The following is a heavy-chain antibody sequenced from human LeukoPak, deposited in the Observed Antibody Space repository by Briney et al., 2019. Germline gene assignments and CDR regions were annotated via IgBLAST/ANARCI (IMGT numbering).Heavy chain of an antibody. CDR1: GGSSSSYY. V-gene: IGHV4-59*01. CDR3: ARAHCSGGSCYSGYYYYGMDV. CDR2: ICYSGST. J-gene: IGHJ6*02. Sequence: SETLTLTGTVSGGSSSSYYRSWIRQPPGEGLGWVGDICYSGSTNYNPSLKSRVTISVDTSKDQFSLKLSSVTAADTAVYYCARAHCSGGSCYSGYYYYGMDVWGQGTTVTVSS. D-gene: IGHD2-15*01.